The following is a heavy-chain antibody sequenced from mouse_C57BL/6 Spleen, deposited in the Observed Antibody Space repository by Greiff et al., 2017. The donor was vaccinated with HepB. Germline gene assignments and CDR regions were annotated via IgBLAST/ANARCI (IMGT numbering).Heavy chain of an antibody. CDR2: IYPGDGDT. D-gene: IGHD2-3*01. CDR1: GYAFSSSW. Sequence: QVQLQQSGPELVKPGASVKISCKASGYAFSSSWMNWVKQRPGKGLEWIGRIYPGDGDTNYNGKFKGKATLTADKSSSTAYMQLSSLTSEDSAVYFCARSKSYDGYYEEYFDYWGQGTTLTVSS. CDR3: ARSKSYDGYYEEYFDY. V-gene: IGHV1-82*01. J-gene: IGHJ2*01.